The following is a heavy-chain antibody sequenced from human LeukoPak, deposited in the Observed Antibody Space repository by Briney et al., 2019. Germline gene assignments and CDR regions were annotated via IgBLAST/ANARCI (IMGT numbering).Heavy chain of an antibody. Sequence: GGSLRLSCAASGFTFSSYGMSWVRQAPGKGLEWVSAISGSGGSTYYADSVKGRFTISRDNSKNTLYLQMNSLRAEDTAVYYCAKVSGYSGYDWEYFDYWGQGTLVTVSS. D-gene: IGHD5-12*01. J-gene: IGHJ4*02. V-gene: IGHV3-23*01. CDR3: AKVSGYSGYDWEYFDY. CDR2: ISGSGGST. CDR1: GFTFSSYG.